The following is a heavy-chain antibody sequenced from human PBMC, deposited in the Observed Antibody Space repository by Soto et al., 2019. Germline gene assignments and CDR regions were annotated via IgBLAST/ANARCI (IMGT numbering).Heavy chain of an antibody. V-gene: IGHV1-69*08. CDR2: IIPILGIA. CDR3: AREYSGYGRSDY. CDR1: GGTFSSYT. J-gene: IGHJ4*02. D-gene: IGHD5-12*01. Sequence: QVQLVQSGAEVKKPGSSVKVSCKASGGTFSSYTISWVRQAPGQGLEWMGRIIPILGIANYAQKFQGRVTMTADKSTSTAYMELSRQRSEHTPEYYCAREYSGYGRSDYWGQGTLVTVYS.